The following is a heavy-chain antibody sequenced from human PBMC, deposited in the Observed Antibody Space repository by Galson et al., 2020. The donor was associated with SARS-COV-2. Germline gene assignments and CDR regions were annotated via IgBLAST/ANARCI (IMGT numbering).Heavy chain of an antibody. D-gene: IGHD3-22*01. CDR1: GFTFSSYA. J-gene: IGHJ4*02. CDR2: ISSNGGST. V-gene: IGHV3-64D*06. CDR3: VKSQYYDSSGYYHVWDY. Sequence: GGSLRLSCSASGFTFSSYAMHWVRQAPGKGLEYVSTISSNGGSTYYADSVKGRFTISRDNSKNTLYLQMSSLRAEDTAVYYCVKSQYYDSSGYYHVWDYWGQGTLVTVSS.